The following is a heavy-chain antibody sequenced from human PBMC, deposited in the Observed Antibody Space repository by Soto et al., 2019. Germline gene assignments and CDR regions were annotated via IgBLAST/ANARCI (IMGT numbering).Heavy chain of an antibody. CDR1: GGTFSSYA. D-gene: IGHD6-6*01. J-gene: IGHJ6*02. CDR2: IIPIFGTA. V-gene: IGHV1-69*13. Sequence: SVKVSCKASGGTFSSYAISWVRQAPGQGLEGMGGIIPIFGTANYAQKFQGRVTITADESTSTAYMELSSLRSEDTAVYYCARGAGGSSFVFSPGRHYYYGMDVWGQGTTVTVSS. CDR3: ARGAGGSSFVFSPGRHYYYGMDV.